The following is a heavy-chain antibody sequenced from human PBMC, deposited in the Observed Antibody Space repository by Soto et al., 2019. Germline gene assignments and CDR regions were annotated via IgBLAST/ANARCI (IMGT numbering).Heavy chain of an antibody. Sequence: ASVKVSCKASGYTFTSYGISWVRQAPGQGLEWMGWISAYNGNTNYAQKLQGRVTMTTDTSTSTAYMELRSLRSDDTAVYYCARLEGGYSSGWYKGYYFDYWGQGTLVTVSS. J-gene: IGHJ4*02. CDR1: GYTFTSYG. D-gene: IGHD6-19*01. CDR2: ISAYNGNT. V-gene: IGHV1-18*01. CDR3: ARLEGGYSSGWYKGYYFDY.